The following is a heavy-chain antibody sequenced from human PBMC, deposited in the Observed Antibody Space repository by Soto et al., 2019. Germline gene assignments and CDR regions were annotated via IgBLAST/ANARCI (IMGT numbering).Heavy chain of an antibody. V-gene: IGHV4-59*01. Sequence: KTSETLSLTCSLSGGAIGGYYWSWIRQPPGKALEWIGYVSYSGSTNYNPSLKSRVTISVDTSNNQFSLKLSSVTAADTAVYYCARYFDIEPYYFDYWGQGTLVTVSS. J-gene: IGHJ4*02. CDR3: ARYFDIEPYYFDY. CDR1: GGAIGGYY. D-gene: IGHD5-12*01. CDR2: VSYSGST.